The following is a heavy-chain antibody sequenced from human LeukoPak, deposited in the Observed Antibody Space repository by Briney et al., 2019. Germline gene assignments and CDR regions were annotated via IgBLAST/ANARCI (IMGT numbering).Heavy chain of an antibody. CDR2: ISYDGSNK. V-gene: IGHV3-30-3*01. J-gene: IGHJ1*01. D-gene: IGHD1-26*01. CDR3: ARGFVGATREYFQH. Sequence: GGSLRLSCAASGFTFSSYAMHWVRQAPGKGLEWVAVISYDGSNKYYADSVKGRFTISRDNSKNTLYLQMNSLRAEDTAVYYCARGFVGATREYFQHWGQGTLVTVSS. CDR1: GFTFSSYA.